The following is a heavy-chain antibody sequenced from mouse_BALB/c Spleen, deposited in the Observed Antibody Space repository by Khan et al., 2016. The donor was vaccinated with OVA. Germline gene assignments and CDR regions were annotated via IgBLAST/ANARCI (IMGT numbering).Heavy chain of an antibody. CDR2: IYPGSGSI. D-gene: IGHD2-1*01. CDR3: AKIFYGNSYAMDY. J-gene: IGHJ4*01. Sequence: VQLQESGPELVKPGASVKMSCKASGYTFTDYVISWVKQRTGQGLEWIGEIYPGSGSIYYNEKFKGKATLTADTSSNTAYMQLSSLTSEDSVVFFCAKIFYGNSYAMDYWGQGTSVTVSS. CDR1: GYTFTDYV. V-gene: IGHV1-77*01.